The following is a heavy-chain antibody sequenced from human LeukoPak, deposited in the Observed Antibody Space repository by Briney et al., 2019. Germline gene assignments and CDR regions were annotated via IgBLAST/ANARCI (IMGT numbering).Heavy chain of an antibody. CDR3: ARGGDYYDSSGYYDDAFDI. Sequence: ASVKVSCKASGYTFTGYYMHWVRRAPGQGLEWMGWINSKSGGTNYAQKFQGRVAMTRDTSISTAYMELSRLRSGDTAVYYCARGGDYYDSSGYYDDAFDIWGQGTMVTVSS. D-gene: IGHD3-22*01. V-gene: IGHV1-2*02. J-gene: IGHJ3*02. CDR1: GYTFTGYY. CDR2: INSKSGGT.